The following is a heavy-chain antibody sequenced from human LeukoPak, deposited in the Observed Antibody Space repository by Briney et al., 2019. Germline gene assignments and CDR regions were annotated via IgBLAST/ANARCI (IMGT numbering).Heavy chain of an antibody. V-gene: IGHV3-23*01. CDR1: GFTFSSYA. J-gene: IGHJ4*02. Sequence: PGGSLRLSCAASGFTFSSYAMSWVRQAPGKGLEWVSAISGSRGSTYYADSVKGRFTISRDNSKNTLYLQMNSLRAEDTAVYYCAKPFQWLESFDYWGQGTLVTVSS. CDR3: AKPFQWLESFDY. CDR2: ISGSRGST. D-gene: IGHD6-19*01.